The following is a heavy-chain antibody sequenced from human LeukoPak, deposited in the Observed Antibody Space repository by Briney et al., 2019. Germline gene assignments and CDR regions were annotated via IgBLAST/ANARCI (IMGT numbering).Heavy chain of an antibody. V-gene: IGHV4-4*07. CDR2: IYTSGST. D-gene: IGHD6-13*01. Sequence: KPSETLSLTCTVSGGSISSYYWSWIRQPAGKGLEWIWRIYTSGSTNYNPSLKSRVTMSVDTSKNQFSLKLSSVTAADTAVYYRAVSSSWYSGWGTFQHWGQGTLVTVSS. CDR1: GGSISSYY. CDR3: AVSSSWYSGWGTFQH. J-gene: IGHJ1*01.